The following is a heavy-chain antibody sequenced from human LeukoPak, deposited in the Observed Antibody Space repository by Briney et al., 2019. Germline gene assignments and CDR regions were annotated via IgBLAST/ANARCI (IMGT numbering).Heavy chain of an antibody. J-gene: IGHJ4*02. CDR2: IKEDGSIK. CDR3: ARIGYSSSSIDY. CDR1: GFTFSWYW. Sequence: GGSLRLSCAASGFTFSWYWMSWVRQAPGKGLEWVANIKEDGSIKYYVDSVRGRLTISRDNAKSSVYLQVNSLRAEDTALYYCARIGYSSSSIDYWGQGTLVTVSS. V-gene: IGHV3-7*01. D-gene: IGHD6-13*01.